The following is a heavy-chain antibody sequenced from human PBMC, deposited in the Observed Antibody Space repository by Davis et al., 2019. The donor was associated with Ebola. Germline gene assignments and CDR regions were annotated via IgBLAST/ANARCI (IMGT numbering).Heavy chain of an antibody. D-gene: IGHD6-6*01. Sequence: SETLSLTCTVSGGSISSYSWSWIRQPPGKGLEWIGYIYYSGSTYYNPSLKSRVTISVDTSKNQFSLKLSSVTAADTAVYYCARRRSSSFFDYWGQGTLVTVSS. CDR2: IYYSGST. CDR1: GGSISSYS. CDR3: ARRRSSSFFDY. J-gene: IGHJ4*02. V-gene: IGHV4-59*12.